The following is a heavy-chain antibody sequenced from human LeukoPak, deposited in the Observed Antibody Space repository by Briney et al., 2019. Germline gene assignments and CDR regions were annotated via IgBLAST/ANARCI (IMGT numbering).Heavy chain of an antibody. CDR3: ARFKGGTGFDY. CDR1: GGSITTADFD. Sequence: PSETLSLTCAVSGGSITTADFDWAWIRQPPGQGFEWIATISSSGKAYYYPSLMSRVTISVDTSKNHFSLDVTSVTAADTGLFYCARFKGGTGFDYWGRGTLVTVSS. CDR2: ISSSGKA. V-gene: IGHV4-39*02. J-gene: IGHJ4*02. D-gene: IGHD1-26*01.